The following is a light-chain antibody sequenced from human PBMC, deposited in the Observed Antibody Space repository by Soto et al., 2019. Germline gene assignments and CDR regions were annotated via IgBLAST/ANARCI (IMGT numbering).Light chain of an antibody. CDR1: ESLLHRNGNTL. V-gene: IGKV3-20*01. J-gene: IGKJ1*01. Sequence: DIVLTQSPLSLTVTPGESASISCTSSESLLHRNGNTLLDWYLQKPGQSPRLLIYGASSRATGIPDRFSGSGSGTDFTLTISKLEPEDFAVYYCQQSGSSPWTFGQGTKVDIK. CDR3: QQSGSSPWT. CDR2: GAS.